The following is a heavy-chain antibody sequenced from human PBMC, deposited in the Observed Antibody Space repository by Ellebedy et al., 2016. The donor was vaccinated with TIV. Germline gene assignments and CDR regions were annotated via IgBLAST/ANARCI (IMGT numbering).Heavy chain of an antibody. CDR3: ARDLVPPHMVRGVIVGAFDI. CDR1: GYTFTGYH. J-gene: IGHJ3*02. Sequence: ASVKVSCXASGYTFTGYHMHWVRQAPGQGLEWMGWINPNSGGTNYAQKFQGRVTMTRDTSISTAYMELSRLRSDDTAVYYCARDLVPPHMVRGVIVGAFDIWGQGTMVTVSS. CDR2: INPNSGGT. V-gene: IGHV1-2*02. D-gene: IGHD3-10*01.